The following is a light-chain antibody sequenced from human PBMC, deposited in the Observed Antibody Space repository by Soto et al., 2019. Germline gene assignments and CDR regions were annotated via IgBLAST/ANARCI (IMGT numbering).Light chain of an antibody. CDR1: QSVSSSY. V-gene: IGKV3-20*01. J-gene: IGKJ4*01. Sequence: EIVLTQSPGTLSFSPGERATLSCWASQSVSSSYLAWYQHKPGQAPRLLLYAASTRATGIPDRFSGSGSGTDLTLTISRVEPEDSAVYYCQQYGDSPVTFGGGAKLEIK. CDR3: QQYGDSPVT. CDR2: AAS.